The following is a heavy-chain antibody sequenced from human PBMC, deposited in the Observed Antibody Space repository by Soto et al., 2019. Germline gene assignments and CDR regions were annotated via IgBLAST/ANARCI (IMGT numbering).Heavy chain of an antibody. J-gene: IGHJ6*02. Sequence: GGSLRLSCAASGFTFSSYAMSWVRQAPGKGLEWVSAISGSGGSTYYADSVKGRFTISRDNSKNTLYLQMNSLRAEDTAVYYCAKARFVWRNQDGMDVWGQGTTVTVSS. V-gene: IGHV3-23*01. CDR3: AKARFVWRNQDGMDV. CDR1: GFTFSSYA. CDR2: ISGSGGST. D-gene: IGHD2-21*01.